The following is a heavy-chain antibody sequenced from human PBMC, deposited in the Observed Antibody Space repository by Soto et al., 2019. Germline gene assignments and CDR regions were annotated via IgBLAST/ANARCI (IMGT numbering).Heavy chain of an antibody. V-gene: IGHV3-23*01. D-gene: IGHD4-4*01. CDR3: AKLSDYINPCFWAGPYYYYYYMDV. CDR1: GFTFSSYA. J-gene: IGHJ6*03. Sequence: GGSLRLSCAASGFTFSSYAMSWVRQAPGKGLEWVSAISGSGGSTYYADSVKGRFTISRDNSKNTLYLQMNSLRAEDTAVYYFAKLSDYINPCFWAGPYYYYYYMDVGGKGTTVTVSS. CDR2: ISGSGGST.